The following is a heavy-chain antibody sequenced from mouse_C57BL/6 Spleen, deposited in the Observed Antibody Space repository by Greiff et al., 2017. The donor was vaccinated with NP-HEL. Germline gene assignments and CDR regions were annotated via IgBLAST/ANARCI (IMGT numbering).Heavy chain of an antibody. V-gene: IGHV5-16*01. CDR3: ARDDYSTGFAY. J-gene: IGHJ3*01. D-gene: IGHD2-4*01. CDR1: GFTFSDYY. CDR2: INYDGSST. Sequence: EVNLMESEGGLVQPGSSMKLSCTASGFTFSDYYMAWVRQVPEKGLEWVANINYDGSSTYYLDSLKSRFIISRDNAKNILYLQMSSLKSEDTATYYCARDDYSTGFAYWGQGTLVTVSA.